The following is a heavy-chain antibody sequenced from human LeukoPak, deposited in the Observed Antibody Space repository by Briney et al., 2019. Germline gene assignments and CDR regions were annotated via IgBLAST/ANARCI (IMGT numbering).Heavy chain of an antibody. J-gene: IGHJ4*02. CDR3: ARGDLSIAVAGRYYFDY. Sequence: SVKVSCKASGYTFTSYGISWVRQAPGQGLEWMGGIIPIFGTANYAQKFQGRVTITADESTSTAYMELSSLRSEDTAVYYCARGDLSIAVAGRYYFDYWGQGTLVTVSS. CDR2: IIPIFGTA. CDR1: GYTFTSYG. V-gene: IGHV1-69*13. D-gene: IGHD6-19*01.